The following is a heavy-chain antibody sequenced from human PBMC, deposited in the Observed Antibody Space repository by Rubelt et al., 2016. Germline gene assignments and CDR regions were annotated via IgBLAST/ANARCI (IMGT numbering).Heavy chain of an antibody. D-gene: IGHD5-24*01. CDR2: IYSGGST. V-gene: IGHV3-66*01. J-gene: IGHJ6*02. CDR3: AKGGDGYNPGYYYYGMDV. Sequence: EVQLVESGGGLVQPGGSLRLSCAASGFTVSSNYMSWVRQAPGKGLEWVSVIYSGGSTYYADSVKGRVTISRDNSKNTLYLQMNSLRAEDTAVYYCAKGGDGYNPGYYYYGMDVWGQGTTVTVSS. CDR1: GFTVSSNY.